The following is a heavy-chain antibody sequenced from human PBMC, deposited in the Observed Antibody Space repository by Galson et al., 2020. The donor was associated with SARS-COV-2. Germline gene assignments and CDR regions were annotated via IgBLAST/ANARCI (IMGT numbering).Heavy chain of an antibody. CDR2: ISSSSSTI. V-gene: IGHV3-48*04. Sequence: GESLKISCAASGFTFSSYSMNWVRQAPGKGLEWVSYISSSSSTIYYADSVKGRFTISRDNAKNSLHLQMNSLRAEDTAVYARVSRRGAVAGTSDYWGQGTLVTVSS. J-gene: IGHJ4*02. D-gene: IGHD6-19*01. CDR1: GFTFSSYS. CDR3: VSRRGAVAGTSDY.